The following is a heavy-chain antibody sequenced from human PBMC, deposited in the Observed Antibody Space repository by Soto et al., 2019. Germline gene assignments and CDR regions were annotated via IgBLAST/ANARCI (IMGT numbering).Heavy chain of an antibody. Sequence: GASVKVSCKASGYTFTSYGISWVRQAPGQGLEWMGWISAYNGNTNYAQKLQGRVTMTTDTSTRTAYMELRSLRSDDTAVYYCAREGVTIVRERDDYAFDNWGQGTMVTVSS. J-gene: IGHJ3*02. V-gene: IGHV1-18*01. CDR3: AREGVTIVRERDDYAFDN. CDR1: GYTFTSYG. D-gene: IGHD3-10*01. CDR2: ISAYNGNT.